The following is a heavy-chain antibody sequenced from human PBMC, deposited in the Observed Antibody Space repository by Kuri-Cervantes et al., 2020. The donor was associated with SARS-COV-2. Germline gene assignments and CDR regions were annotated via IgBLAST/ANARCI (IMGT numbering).Heavy chain of an antibody. CDR1: GFTFGDYA. D-gene: IGHD2-8*01. Sequence: GGSLRLSCTASGFTFGDYAMSWFRQAPGKGLEWVGFIRSKDYRGTTEYAASVKGRFTISRDDSKGIAYLQMDNLRTEDTATYYCSREVMFDYWGQGTLVTVSS. V-gene: IGHV3-49*03. CDR3: SREVMFDY. J-gene: IGHJ4*02. CDR2: IRSKDYRGTT.